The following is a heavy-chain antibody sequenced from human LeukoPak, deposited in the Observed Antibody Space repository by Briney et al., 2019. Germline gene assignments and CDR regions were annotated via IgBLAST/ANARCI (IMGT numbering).Heavy chain of an antibody. CDR1: GFTFSSYG. J-gene: IGHJ4*02. CDR2: IRYDGSNK. CDR3: AGHYYDFWSGYADY. D-gene: IGHD3-3*01. Sequence: PGGSLRLSCAASGFTFSSYGMHWVRQAPGKGLEWVAFIRYDGSNKYYADFVKGRFTISRDNSKNTLYLQMNSLRAEDTAVYYCAGHYYDFWSGYADYWSQGTLVTVSS. V-gene: IGHV3-30*02.